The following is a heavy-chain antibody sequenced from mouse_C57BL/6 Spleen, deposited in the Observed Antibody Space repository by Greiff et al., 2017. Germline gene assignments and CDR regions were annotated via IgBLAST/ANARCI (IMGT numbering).Heavy chain of an antibody. CDR3: ARWGTTVVRYFDY. J-gene: IGHJ2*01. Sequence: QVQLQQPGAELVKPGASVKLSCKASGYTFTSYWMHWVKQRPGQGLEWIGMIHPNSCSTNYNEKFKSKATLTVDKSSSTAYMQLSSLTSEDSAVYYCARWGTTVVRYFDYWGQGTTLTVSS. D-gene: IGHD1-1*01. CDR1: GYTFTSYW. CDR2: IHPNSCST. V-gene: IGHV1-64*01.